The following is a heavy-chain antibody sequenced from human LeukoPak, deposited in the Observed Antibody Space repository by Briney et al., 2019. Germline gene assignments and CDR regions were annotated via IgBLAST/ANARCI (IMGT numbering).Heavy chain of an antibody. V-gene: IGHV3-30*03. CDR3: VRSPTYYNMDV. CDR1: GFTFSNYV. Sequence: GGSLRLSCAASGFTFSNYVIHWVRQVPGKGLEWLAVISYDGTNKYYADTVKGRFTISRDHSQSTVDLQMNTLRGADTAVYYCVRSPTYYNMDVWGKGTTVTVSS. J-gene: IGHJ6*03. CDR2: ISYDGTNK.